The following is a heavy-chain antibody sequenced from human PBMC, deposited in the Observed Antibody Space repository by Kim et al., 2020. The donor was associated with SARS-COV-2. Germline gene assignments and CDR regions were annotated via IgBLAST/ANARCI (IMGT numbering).Heavy chain of an antibody. D-gene: IGHD3-9*01. CDR2: ISFDGKVK. CDR3: AKELTPRISHANDD. V-gene: IGHV3-30*18. Sequence: GGSLRLSCAASGFTFSSFGMHWVRQAPGKGLEWVAVISFDGKVKDYADSVKGRFSISRDNSENTMYLQMNSLRVEDTAVYYCAKELTPRISHANDDWGQGTLVTVSS. CDR1: GFTFSSFG. J-gene: IGHJ4*02.